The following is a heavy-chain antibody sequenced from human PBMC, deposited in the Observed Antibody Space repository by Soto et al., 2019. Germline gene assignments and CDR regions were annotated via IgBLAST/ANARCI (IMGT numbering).Heavy chain of an antibody. CDR1: GGSISSGGYS. D-gene: IGHD2-2*02. CDR2: IYHSGST. Sequence: SETLSLTCAVSGGSISSGGYSWGWIRQPPGKGLEWIGYIYHSGSTYYNPSLKSRVTISVDRSKNQFSLKLSSVTAADTAVYYCAKTFDTYPHDAFDIWGQGTMVTVSS. J-gene: IGHJ3*02. V-gene: IGHV4-30-2*01. CDR3: AKTFDTYPHDAFDI.